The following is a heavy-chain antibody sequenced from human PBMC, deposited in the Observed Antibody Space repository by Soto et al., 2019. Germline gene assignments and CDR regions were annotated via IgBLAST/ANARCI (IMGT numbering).Heavy chain of an antibody. CDR3: ITVYVGPDVERLYYYDSSGPTG. J-gene: IGHJ4*02. CDR1: GFTFSNAW. CDR2: SKSKTDGGTT. V-gene: IGHV3-15*07. D-gene: IGHD3-22*01. Sequence: EVQLVESGGGLVKPGGSLRLSCAASGFTFSNAWMNWVRQAPGKGLEWVGRSKSKTDGGTTDYAAPVKGRFTISRDDSKNTLYLQMNSLKIEDTAVYYCITVYVGPDVERLYYYDSSGPTGWGQGTLVTVSS.